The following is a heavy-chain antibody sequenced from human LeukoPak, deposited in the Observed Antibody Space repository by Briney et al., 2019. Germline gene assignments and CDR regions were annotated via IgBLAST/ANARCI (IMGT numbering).Heavy chain of an antibody. D-gene: IGHD3-10*01. J-gene: IGHJ4*02. Sequence: GGSLRLSCAASGFTFSSYAMSWVRQAPGKGLEWVSAISGSGGSTYYADSVKGRFTISRDKSKNTLYLQMNSLTADDTAVYYCARLGRFLRVDYFDYWGQGSLVTVSS. CDR3: ARLGRFLRVDYFDY. V-gene: IGHV3-23*01. CDR2: ISGSGGST. CDR1: GFTFSSYA.